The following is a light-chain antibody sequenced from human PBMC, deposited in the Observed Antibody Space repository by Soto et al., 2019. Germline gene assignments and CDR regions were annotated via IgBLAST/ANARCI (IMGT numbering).Light chain of an antibody. V-gene: IGLV2-14*01. CDR3: SSYTSSSTLV. J-gene: IGLJ2*01. Sequence: QSVLTQPASVSGSPGQSITISCTGTSSDVGGYNFVSWYQQYPGKAPKLMISDVRNRPSGVSTRFSGSKSGNTASLTISGLPAEDEADYYCSSYTSSSTLVFGGGTKVTVL. CDR2: DVR. CDR1: SSDVGGYNF.